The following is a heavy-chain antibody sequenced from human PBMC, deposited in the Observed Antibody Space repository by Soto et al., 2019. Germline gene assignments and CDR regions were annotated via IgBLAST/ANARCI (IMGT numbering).Heavy chain of an antibody. CDR3: ATEMGATQGPFDN. CDR1: VFPFGANA. J-gene: IGHJ4*02. V-gene: IGHV3-23*01. D-gene: IGHD1-26*01. CDR2: LSNTGRRT. Sequence: GGSLRLSSVVSVFPFGANAISWGRQAPGKGLEWVSGLSNTGRRTSYADSVKGRFNISRDNSENTVHLQMNSLRVEDTAVYYCATEMGATQGPFDNWGQGTLVTVSS.